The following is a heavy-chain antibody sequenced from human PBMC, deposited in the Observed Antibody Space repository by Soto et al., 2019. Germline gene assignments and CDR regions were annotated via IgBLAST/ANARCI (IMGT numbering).Heavy chain of an antibody. V-gene: IGHV1-18*01. Sequence: VQLVQSGAEVKKPGASVKVSCKASGYTCINYGLSWVRQAPGKGLEWMGWISTYNGNTKFARKVQGRVTMTTDTSTSTAYMELRGLRSDDTAVYYCARWLRNGMHVWGQGTTVAVSS. CDR2: ISTYNGNT. CDR1: GYTCINYG. D-gene: IGHD3-22*01. J-gene: IGHJ6*02. CDR3: ARWLRNGMHV.